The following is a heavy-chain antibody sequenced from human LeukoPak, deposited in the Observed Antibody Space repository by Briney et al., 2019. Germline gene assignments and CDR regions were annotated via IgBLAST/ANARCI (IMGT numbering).Heavy chain of an antibody. Sequence: PGGSLRLSCAASGFTFSDHYMDWVRQAPGKGLEWVGRTTNRAHSYTTEYAASVKGRFTISRDDSKNSLYPQMNSLKTEDTAVYYCARRYCIGGNCRYSDYWGQGTLVTVSS. CDR3: ARRYCIGGNCRYSDY. D-gene: IGHD2-15*01. CDR2: TTNRAHSYTT. V-gene: IGHV3-72*01. J-gene: IGHJ4*02. CDR1: GFTFSDHY.